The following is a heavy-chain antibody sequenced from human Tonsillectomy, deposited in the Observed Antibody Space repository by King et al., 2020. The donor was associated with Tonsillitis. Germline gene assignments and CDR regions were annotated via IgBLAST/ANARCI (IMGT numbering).Heavy chain of an antibody. CDR1: GGSISSYY. CDR2: IYYSGST. Sequence: VQLQESGPGLVRPSETLSLTCTVSGGSISSYYWSWIRQPPGKGLEWIGYIYYSGSTNYNPSLKSRVTISVDTSKNQFSLKLSSVTAADTAVYYCARDDSITMVRGVIIGGIDYWGQGTLVTVSS. D-gene: IGHD3-10*01. CDR3: ARDDSITMVRGVIIGGIDY. J-gene: IGHJ4*02. V-gene: IGHV4-59*01.